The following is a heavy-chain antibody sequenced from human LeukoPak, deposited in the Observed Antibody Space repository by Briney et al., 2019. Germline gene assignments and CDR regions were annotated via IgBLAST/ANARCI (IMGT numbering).Heavy chain of an antibody. Sequence: GASVKVSCKASGYTFNSYDISWVRQAPGQGLEWMAWISTYNGNTNYALKVQGRATMTTDTSTSTAYMELRSLRSDVTAVYYCARQGSGNYLSPVNYWGQGTLVTVSS. D-gene: IGHD1-26*01. CDR1: GYTFNSYD. J-gene: IGHJ4*02. CDR3: ARQGSGNYLSPVNY. CDR2: ISTYNGNT. V-gene: IGHV1-18*01.